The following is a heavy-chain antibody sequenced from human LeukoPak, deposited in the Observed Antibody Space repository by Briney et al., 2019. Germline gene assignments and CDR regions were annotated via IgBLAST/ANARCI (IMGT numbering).Heavy chain of an antibody. Sequence: PSETLSLTCAVYGGSFSGYYWNWIRQPPGKGLEWIGEINHSGSTNYNPSLKSRVTISVDTSKNQFSLKLSSVTAADTAVYYCAREILAQFDYWGQGTLVTVSS. D-gene: IGHD3-3*01. V-gene: IGHV4-34*01. CDR1: GGSFSGYY. CDR2: INHSGST. J-gene: IGHJ4*02. CDR3: AREILAQFDY.